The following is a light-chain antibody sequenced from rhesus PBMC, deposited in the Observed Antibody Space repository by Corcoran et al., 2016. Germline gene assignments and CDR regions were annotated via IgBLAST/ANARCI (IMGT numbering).Light chain of an antibody. J-gene: IGKJ4*01. CDR1: ANVNNY. Sequence: DIQMTQSPSSLSASVGDRVTITCRASANVNNYLHWYQQKPGKAPKLLIYAASTLQSGVPSRFSGSGSGTDYTFTIRSLQPEEFATYYCQHSYGTPPTFGGGTKVEIK. CDR2: AAS. V-gene: IGKV1-74*01. CDR3: QHSYGTPPT.